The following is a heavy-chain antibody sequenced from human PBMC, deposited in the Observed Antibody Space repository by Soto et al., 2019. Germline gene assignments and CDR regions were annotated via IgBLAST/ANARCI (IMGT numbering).Heavy chain of an antibody. J-gene: IGHJ1*01. V-gene: IGHV1-18*01. D-gene: IGHD3-9*01. CDR3: ARDESDSLNDSGYFHH. CDR2: ISAYNGNT. Sequence: GASVKVSCKASGYTFTSYGISWVRQAPGQGLEWMGWISAYNGNTNYAQKLQGRVTMTTDTSTSTAYMELRSLRSDDTAVYYCARDESDSLNDSGYFHHWGQGTLVTVSS. CDR1: GYTFTSYG.